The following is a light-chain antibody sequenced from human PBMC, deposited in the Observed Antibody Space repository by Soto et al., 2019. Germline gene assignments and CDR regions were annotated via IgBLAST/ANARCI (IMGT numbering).Light chain of an antibody. CDR2: EVN. J-gene: IGLJ1*01. CDR3: SSYAGSNNFRV. Sequence: QSALTQPPSASGSPGQSVTISCTGTSSDVGGYNYVSWYQQHPGKAPKLMIYEVNKRPSGVPDRFSGSKSANTASLTVSGLPAEDEADYYCSSYAGSNNFRVFGTGTKLTVL. CDR1: SSDVGGYNY. V-gene: IGLV2-8*01.